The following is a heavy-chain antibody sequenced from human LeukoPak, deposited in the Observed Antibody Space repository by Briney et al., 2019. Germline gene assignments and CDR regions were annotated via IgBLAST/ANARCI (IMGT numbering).Heavy chain of an antibody. J-gene: IGHJ5*02. CDR2: ISSASNTI. Sequence: PGGSLRLSFAASGLTFSSYSMNWVRQAPGKGLEGVSYISSASNTIYYADSVKGRFTISRDNAKNSLYLQMNSLRAEDTAMYYCARDGWFGDNNWFDPWGQGTLVTVSS. V-gene: IGHV3-48*01. D-gene: IGHD3-10*01. CDR1: GLTFSSYS. CDR3: ARDGWFGDNNWFDP.